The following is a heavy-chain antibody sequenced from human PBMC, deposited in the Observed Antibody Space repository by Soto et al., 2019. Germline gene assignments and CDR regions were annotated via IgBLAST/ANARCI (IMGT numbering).Heavy chain of an antibody. Sequence: SLRLSCAASGFTFSNYGIHWVRQAPGKGLEWVAIISDDGSSKYYADSVKGRFTISRDNSKNTVYLQMSSLRAEDTALYYCAKDSRGFRGYPAYWGQGTLVTVSS. CDR3: AKDSRGFRGYPAY. CDR2: ISDDGSSK. D-gene: IGHD5-12*01. V-gene: IGHV3-30*18. J-gene: IGHJ4*02. CDR1: GFTFSNYG.